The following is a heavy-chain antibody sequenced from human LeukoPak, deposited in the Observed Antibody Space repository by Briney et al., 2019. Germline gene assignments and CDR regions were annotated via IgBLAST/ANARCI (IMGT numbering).Heavy chain of an antibody. CDR2: ISGSGGST. J-gene: IGHJ4*02. V-gene: IGHV3-23*01. D-gene: IGHD3-9*01. CDR1: GFPFSSYA. CDR3: AKDPYYEILIGYSDY. Sequence: PGGSLRLSCATPGFPFSSYAMSWVRQAPGKGLEWVSAISGSGGSTYYADSVKGRFTSSRDNSKNTLYLQMNSLRAEDTVVYYCAKDPYYEILIGYSDYWGQGTLVTVSS.